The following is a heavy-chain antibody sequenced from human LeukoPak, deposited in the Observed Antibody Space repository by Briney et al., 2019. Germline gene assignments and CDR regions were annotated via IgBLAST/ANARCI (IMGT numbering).Heavy chain of an antibody. Sequence: SETLSLTCTVSGYSISSGYYWGWIRQPPGKGLEWIGSIYHSGSTYYNPSLKSRVTISVDTSKNQFSLKLSSVTAADTAVYYCARGTYYDILTGYYFNPPHGLNWFDPWGQGTLVTVSS. J-gene: IGHJ5*02. V-gene: IGHV4-38-2*02. CDR2: IYHSGST. D-gene: IGHD3-9*01. CDR1: GYSISSGYY. CDR3: ARGTYYDILTGYYFNPPHGLNWFDP.